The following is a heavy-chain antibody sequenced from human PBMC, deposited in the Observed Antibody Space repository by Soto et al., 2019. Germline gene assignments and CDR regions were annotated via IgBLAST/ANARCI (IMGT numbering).Heavy chain of an antibody. CDR2: ISYDGSNK. D-gene: IGHD2-15*01. CDR3: AKDPCSGGSCSVDY. V-gene: IGHV3-30*18. CDR1: GFTFSSYG. J-gene: IGHJ4*02. Sequence: QVQLVESGGGVVQPGRSLRLSCAASGFTFSSYGIHWVRQAPGKGLEWVAVISYDGSNKYYADSVKGRFTISRDNSKNTLYLQMNSLRAEDTAVYYCAKDPCSGGSCSVDYWGQGTLVTVSS.